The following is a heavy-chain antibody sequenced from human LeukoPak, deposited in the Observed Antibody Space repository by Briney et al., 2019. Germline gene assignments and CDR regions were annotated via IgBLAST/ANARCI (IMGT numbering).Heavy chain of an antibody. CDR3: AIPSIDVGETSCWYGLDY. CDR1: GFTFRSYG. D-gene: IGHD6-19*01. Sequence: GRSLRLSCAVSGFTFRSYGMHWVRQPPGKGLEWVAVISYDGSNKYYADSVKGRFTISRDNSKNTLYLQMNSLRAEDTAVYYCAIPSIDVGETSCWYGLDYWGQGTLVTVSS. V-gene: IGHV3-30*03. J-gene: IGHJ4*02. CDR2: ISYDGSNK.